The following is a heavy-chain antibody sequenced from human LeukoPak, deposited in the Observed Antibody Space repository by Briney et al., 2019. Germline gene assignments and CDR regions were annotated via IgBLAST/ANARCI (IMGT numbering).Heavy chain of an antibody. V-gene: IGHV4-34*01. CDR2: INHSGST. D-gene: IGHD6-19*01. CDR3: ARSGWLPPYYYGMDV. Sequence: SETLSLTCAVYGVSFTDYYWTWIRQSPGKGLEWIGEINHSGSTNYNPSLESRVTISVDKSKNQFSLKLSSVTAADTAVYYCARSGWLPPYYYGMDVWGQGTTVTVSS. J-gene: IGHJ6*02. CDR1: GVSFTDYY.